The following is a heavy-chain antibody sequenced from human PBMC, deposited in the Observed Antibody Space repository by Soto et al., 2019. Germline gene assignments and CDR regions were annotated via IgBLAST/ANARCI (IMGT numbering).Heavy chain of an antibody. V-gene: IGHV3-30*04. Sequence: GGSLRLSCAASGFTFSNYTMHWVRQSPGKGLEWVALISYDEIDKYFADAVKGRFTISRDNSKNTLYLQMDSLRAEDTAVYYCAGRSGSSDYWGRGTLVTVSS. CDR1: GFTFSNYT. CDR2: ISYDEIDK. D-gene: IGHD3-10*01. J-gene: IGHJ4*02. CDR3: AGRSGSSDY.